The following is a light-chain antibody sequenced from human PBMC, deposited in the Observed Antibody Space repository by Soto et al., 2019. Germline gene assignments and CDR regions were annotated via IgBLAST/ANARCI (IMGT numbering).Light chain of an antibody. CDR1: QSISSW. V-gene: IGKV1-5*03. J-gene: IGKJ1*01. Sequence: DVQMTQSPSTLSASVGDRVTITCRASQSISSWLAWYQQKPGKAPKLLIYKASTLESGVPSNFSGSGSGTEFTLTISSLQPDDFATYYCQQYNSNPWTFGQGTKVDIK. CDR3: QQYNSNPWT. CDR2: KAS.